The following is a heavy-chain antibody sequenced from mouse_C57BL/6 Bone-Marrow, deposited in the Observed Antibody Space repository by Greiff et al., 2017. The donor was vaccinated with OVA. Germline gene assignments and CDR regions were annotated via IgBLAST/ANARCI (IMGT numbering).Heavy chain of an antibody. Sequence: EVQLQQSGPELVKPGASVKISCKASGYTFTDYYMNWVKQSHGKSLEWIGDINPNNGGTSYNQKFKGKATLTVDKSSSTAYMELRSLTSEDSAVYYCARSRYDYDGAWFASWGQGTLVTVSA. CDR3: ARSRYDYDGAWFAS. V-gene: IGHV1-26*01. CDR2: INPNNGGT. CDR1: GYTFTDYY. D-gene: IGHD2-4*01. J-gene: IGHJ3*01.